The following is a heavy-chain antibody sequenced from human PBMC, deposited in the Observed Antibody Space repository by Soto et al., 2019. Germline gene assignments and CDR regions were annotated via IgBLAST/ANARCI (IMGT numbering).Heavy chain of an antibody. CDR1: GYTFTGYY. J-gene: IGHJ6*02. CDR3: ARGRTIYYYYYGIDV. CDR2: INPNSGGT. Sequence: ASVKVSCKASGYTFTGYYMHWVRQAPGQGLEWMGWINPNSGGTNYAQKFQGWVTMTRDTSISTAYMELSRLRSDDTAVYYCARGRTIYYYYYGIDVWGQGTTVTVSS. V-gene: IGHV1-2*04.